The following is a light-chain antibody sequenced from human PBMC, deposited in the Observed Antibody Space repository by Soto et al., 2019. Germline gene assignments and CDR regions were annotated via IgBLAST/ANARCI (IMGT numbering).Light chain of an antibody. Sequence: EIVMTQSPATLSASPGERATLSCRASQSVRSNLAWYQQKPGQAPRLLIYGASSRATGIPDRFSGSGSGTDFTLTISRLEPEDFAVYYCQQYGSSRSITFGQGTRLEIK. CDR3: QQYGSSRSIT. J-gene: IGKJ5*01. CDR1: QSVRSN. V-gene: IGKV3-20*01. CDR2: GAS.